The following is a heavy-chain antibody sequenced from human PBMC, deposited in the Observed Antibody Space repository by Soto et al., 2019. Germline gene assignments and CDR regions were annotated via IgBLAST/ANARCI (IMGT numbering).Heavy chain of an antibody. V-gene: IGHV3-30-3*01. CDR1: GLTFTNHA. J-gene: IGHJ3*02. Sequence: VQLVESGGGVVQPGRSLRLSCAASGLTFTNHAMHWVRQAPGRGLEWVAVISYDGSSEYYADSVKGRVTFSRDNSKSTLFLQMTSLRPDDTAVYYCARGASSAYPHEGFDIWGQGTMVIVSS. CDR3: ARGASSAYPHEGFDI. CDR2: ISYDGSSE. D-gene: IGHD3-22*01.